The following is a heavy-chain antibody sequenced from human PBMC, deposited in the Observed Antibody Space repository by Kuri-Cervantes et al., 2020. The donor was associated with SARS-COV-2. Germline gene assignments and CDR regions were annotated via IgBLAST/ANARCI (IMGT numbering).Heavy chain of an antibody. Sequence: ESLKISCTVSGGSISSYYWSWIRQPPGKGLEWIGSIYHSGSTYYNPSLKSRVTISVDTSKNQFSLKLSSVTAADTAVYYCARQSPDQYSGSSQWFDPWGQGTLVTVSS. V-gene: IGHV4-59*08. D-gene: IGHD1-26*01. CDR3: ARQSPDQYSGSSQWFDP. CDR1: GGSISSYY. CDR2: IYHSGST. J-gene: IGHJ5*02.